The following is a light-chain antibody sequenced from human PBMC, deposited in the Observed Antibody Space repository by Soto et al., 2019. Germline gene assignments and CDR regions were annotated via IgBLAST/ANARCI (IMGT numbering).Light chain of an antibody. J-gene: IGLJ3*02. CDR1: NSDVGRYNF. CDR2: AVS. CDR3: YSYTASDIWV. Sequence: QSALTQPRSVSGSPGQSVTISCTGTNSDVGRYNFVSWYQQLPGKAPKLLISAVSQRPSGVPDRFSGSKSGNTASLTIFGLQADDEADYFCYSYTASDIWVFGGGTQLTVL. V-gene: IGLV2-11*01.